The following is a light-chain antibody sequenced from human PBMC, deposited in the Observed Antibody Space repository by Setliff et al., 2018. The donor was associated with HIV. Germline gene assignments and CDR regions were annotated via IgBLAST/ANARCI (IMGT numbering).Light chain of an antibody. CDR3: CSNAGSNTYV. CDR1: SSDIGRYNL. V-gene: IGLV2-23*01. Sequence: QSVLTQPASVSGSPGQSITISCTGSSSDIGRYNLVSWYQQHPGKDPKLMIYQATKRPSGVSNRFSGSKSGNTASLTISGLQAEDEADYYCCSNAGSNTYVFGTGTKVTVL. CDR2: QAT. J-gene: IGLJ1*01.